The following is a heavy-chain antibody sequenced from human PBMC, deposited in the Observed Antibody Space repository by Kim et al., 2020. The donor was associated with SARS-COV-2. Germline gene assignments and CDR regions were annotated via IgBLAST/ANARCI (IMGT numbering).Heavy chain of an antibody. V-gene: IGHV4-59*01. CDR3: ARDRGGLKHYMDV. D-gene: IGHD3-10*01. J-gene: IGHJ6*03. Sequence: YNPTLGSRVAISIDTSKTQFSLKLRSVTAADTALYYCARDRGGLKHYMDVWGKGTAVTISS.